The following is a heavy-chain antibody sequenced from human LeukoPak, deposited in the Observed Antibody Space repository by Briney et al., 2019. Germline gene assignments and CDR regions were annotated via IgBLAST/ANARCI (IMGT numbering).Heavy chain of an antibody. V-gene: IGHV3-30*04. CDR3: GRGGGGN. D-gene: IGHD3-16*01. Sequence: GRALRLSCAASGFTFSSYAMHWVRQAPGKGLERVAVISYDGSNKYYADSLKGRFTISRDNSKNTLYLQMNSLRAEDTAVYYCGRGGGGNWGQGTLATVSS. J-gene: IGHJ4*02. CDR1: GFTFSSYA. CDR2: ISYDGSNK.